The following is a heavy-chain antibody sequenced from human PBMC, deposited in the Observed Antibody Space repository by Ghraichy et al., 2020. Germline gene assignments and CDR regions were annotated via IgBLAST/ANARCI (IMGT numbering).Heavy chain of an antibody. D-gene: IGHD4-11*01. V-gene: IGHV4-4*02. Sequence: SETLSLTCAVSGGSISSSNWWSWVRHPPGKWLEWRGEIYHSGSTNYNPSLKSRVTISVDKSNNPFSLKLSSVTAADTAVYYCARFIHDYKSYGYYDVMDVWGQGTPVTVSS. J-gene: IGHJ6*02. CDR2: IYHSGST. CDR3: ARFIHDYKSYGYYDVMDV. CDR1: GGSISSSNW.